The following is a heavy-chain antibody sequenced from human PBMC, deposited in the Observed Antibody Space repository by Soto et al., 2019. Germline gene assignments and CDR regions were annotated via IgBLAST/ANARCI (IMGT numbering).Heavy chain of an antibody. Sequence: QVQLVESGGGVVQPGRSLRLSCAASGFTFSSYAMHWVRQAPGKGLEWVAVISYDGSNKYYADSVKGRFTISRDNSKNTLYLQMNSLRAEDTAVYYCARGELGLAAEVDFDYWGQGTLVTVSS. V-gene: IGHV3-30-3*01. CDR1: GFTFSSYA. J-gene: IGHJ4*02. CDR3: ARGELGLAAEVDFDY. D-gene: IGHD3-16*01. CDR2: ISYDGSNK.